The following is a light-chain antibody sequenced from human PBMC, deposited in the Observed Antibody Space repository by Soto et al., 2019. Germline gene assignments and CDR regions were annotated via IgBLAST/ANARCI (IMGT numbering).Light chain of an antibody. Sequence: DIPMTQSPSSLSASVGDRVTISCRASQSIARFLNWYQQKPGKAPKLLIYASSTLQGGVPSSFSGSGSGTAFSLTISSLQPDDVATYFCQQSFSTHYSFGQGTKLDIK. CDR2: ASS. V-gene: IGKV1-39*01. CDR3: QQSFSTHYS. CDR1: QSIARF. J-gene: IGKJ2*01.